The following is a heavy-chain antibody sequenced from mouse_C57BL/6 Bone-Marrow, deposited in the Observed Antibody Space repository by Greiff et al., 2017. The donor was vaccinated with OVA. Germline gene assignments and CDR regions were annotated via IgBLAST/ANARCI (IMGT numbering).Heavy chain of an antibody. CDR2: IWSGGST. CDR3: SSWAY. J-gene: IGHJ3*01. V-gene: IGHV2-2*01. D-gene: IGHD1-1*01. Sequence: VQLQQSGPGLVQPSQCLSITCTVSGFSLTSYGVHWVRQSPGKGLEWLGVIWSGGSTDYNAAFISSLSISKDNSKSQVFLKMNSLKADDTAIYYCSSWAYWGQGTLVTVSA. CDR1: GFSLTSYG.